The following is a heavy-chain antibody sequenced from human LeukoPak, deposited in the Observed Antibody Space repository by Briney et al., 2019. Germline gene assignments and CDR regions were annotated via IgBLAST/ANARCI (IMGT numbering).Heavy chain of an antibody. J-gene: IGHJ4*02. Sequence: PSETLSLTCTVSGGSISSGSYYWSWIRQPAGKGLEWIGRIYTSGSTNCNPSLKSRVTISVDTSKNQFSLKLSSVTAADTAVYYCARTPRIGEHDYWGQGTLVTVSS. CDR2: IYTSGST. D-gene: IGHD1-14*01. CDR3: ARTPRIGEHDY. CDR1: GGSISSGSYY. V-gene: IGHV4-61*02.